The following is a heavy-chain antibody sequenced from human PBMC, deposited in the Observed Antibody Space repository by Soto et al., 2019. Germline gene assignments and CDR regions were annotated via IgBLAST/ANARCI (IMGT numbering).Heavy chain of an antibody. Sequence: EVQLLESGGGLVQPGGSLRLSCAASGFTFSSYAMSWVRQAPGKGLEWVSAISGSGGSTYYADSVKGRFTISRDNSKNTLYLQLNSLRAEDTAVYYCAKRPTVLWFGEVLDYWGQGTLVTVSS. CDR1: GFTFSSYA. CDR3: AKRPTVLWFGEVLDY. V-gene: IGHV3-23*01. J-gene: IGHJ4*02. CDR2: ISGSGGST. D-gene: IGHD3-10*01.